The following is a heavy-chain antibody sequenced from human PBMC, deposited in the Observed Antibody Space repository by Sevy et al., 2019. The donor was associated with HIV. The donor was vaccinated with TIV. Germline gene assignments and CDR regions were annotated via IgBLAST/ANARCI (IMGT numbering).Heavy chain of an antibody. D-gene: IGHD3-22*01. Sequence: GGSLRLSCAASGFTFSDYYMSWIRQAPGKGLEWVSYISSSGSTIYYADSVKGRFTISRDNAKNSLYLQMNSLRVEDTAVYYCAREPPYYYDSPDAFDIWGQGTMVTVSS. J-gene: IGHJ3*02. CDR2: ISSSGSTI. CDR1: GFTFSDYY. CDR3: AREPPYYYDSPDAFDI. V-gene: IGHV3-11*04.